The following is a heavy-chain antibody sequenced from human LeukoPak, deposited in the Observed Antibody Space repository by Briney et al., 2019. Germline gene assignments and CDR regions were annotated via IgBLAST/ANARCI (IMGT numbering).Heavy chain of an antibody. V-gene: IGHV1-8*01. J-gene: IGHJ4*02. D-gene: IGHD6-6*01. CDR1: GYTFTSYE. CDR3: ARVGAGPRYSSSSFDY. Sequence: GASVRVSCKASGYTFTSYEINWVRQATGQGLEWMGWMNPNSGNTGYAQKFQGRVTMTRNTSISTAYMELSSLRSEDTAVYYCARVGAGPRYSSSSFDYWGQGTLVTVSS. CDR2: MNPNSGNT.